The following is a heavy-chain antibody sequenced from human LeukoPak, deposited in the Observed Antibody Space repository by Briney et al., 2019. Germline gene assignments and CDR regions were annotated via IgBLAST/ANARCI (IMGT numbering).Heavy chain of an antibody. J-gene: IGHJ4*02. Sequence: PGGSLRLSCAASGFNFESYSMNWVRQAPGKGLEWGSSISSSSSYIYYADSVKGRFTISRDNAKNSLYLQMNSLRAEDTAVYYCARGTYYYDSSGYFFDYWGQGTLVTVSS. V-gene: IGHV3-21*01. CDR3: ARGTYYYDSSGYFFDY. CDR2: ISSSSSYI. D-gene: IGHD3-22*01. CDR1: GFNFESYS.